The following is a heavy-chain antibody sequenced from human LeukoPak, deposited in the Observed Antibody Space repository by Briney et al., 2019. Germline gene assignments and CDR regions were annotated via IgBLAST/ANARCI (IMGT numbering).Heavy chain of an antibody. J-gene: IGHJ6*03. CDR2: IIPIFGTA. V-gene: IGHV1-69*05. CDR1: GGTFSSYA. CDR3: ARALSEYTLHYYYYMDV. Sequence: SVKVSCKASGGTFSSYAISWVRQAPGQGLEWMGGIIPIFGTANYAQKFQGRVTITTDESTSTAYMELSSLRSEDTAVYYCARALSEYTLHYYYYMDVWGKGTTVTVSS. D-gene: IGHD2-2*02.